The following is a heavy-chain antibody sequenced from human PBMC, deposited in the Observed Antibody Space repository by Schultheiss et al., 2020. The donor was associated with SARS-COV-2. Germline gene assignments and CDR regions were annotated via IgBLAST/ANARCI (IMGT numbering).Heavy chain of an antibody. V-gene: IGHV3-15*01. J-gene: IGHJ6*02. CDR2: IKSKTDGGTT. CDR3: TTDRPPHTGYSSGWYAGKANYYYGMDV. D-gene: IGHD6-19*01. Sequence: GGSLRLSCAASGFTFSSYEMNWVRQAPGKGLEWVGRIKSKTDGGTTDYAAPVKGRFTISRDDSKNTLYLQMNSLKTEDTAVYYCTTDRPPHTGYSSGWYAGKANYYYGMDVWGQGTTVTVSS. CDR1: GFTFSSYE.